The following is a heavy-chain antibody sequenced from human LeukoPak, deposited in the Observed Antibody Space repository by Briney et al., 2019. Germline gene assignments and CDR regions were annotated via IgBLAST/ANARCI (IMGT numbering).Heavy chain of an antibody. J-gene: IGHJ6*03. D-gene: IGHD6-13*01. Sequence: SETLSLTCTVSGGSISSYYWSWIRQPPGKGLEWIGYIYYSGSTNYNPSLKSRVTISVDTSKNQFSLKLSSVTAADTAVYYCARASSSSSWYDGVPHYYYYYYMDVWGKGTTVTISS. CDR3: ARASSSSSWYDGVPHYYYYYYMDV. CDR2: IYYSGST. CDR1: GGSISSYY. V-gene: IGHV4-59*01.